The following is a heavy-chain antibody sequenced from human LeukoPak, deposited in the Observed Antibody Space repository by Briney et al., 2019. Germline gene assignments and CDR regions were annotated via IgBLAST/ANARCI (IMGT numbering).Heavy chain of an antibody. CDR3: ARLAAGSDYFDS. D-gene: IGHD6-13*01. CDR2: ISSSGSTI. Sequence: PGGSLRLSCAASGFTFSNYEMNWVRQAPGKGLEWVSYISSSGSTIYYADSVKGRFTISRDNAKNSLYLQMNSLRAEDTAVYYCARLAAGSDYFDSWGQGTLVTVSS. J-gene: IGHJ4*02. V-gene: IGHV3-48*03. CDR1: GFTFSNYE.